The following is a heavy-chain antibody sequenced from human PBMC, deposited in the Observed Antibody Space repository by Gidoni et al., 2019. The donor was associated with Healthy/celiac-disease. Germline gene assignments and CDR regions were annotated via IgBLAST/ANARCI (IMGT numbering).Heavy chain of an antibody. CDR3: ARDDSNHDRGATTGGFDY. CDR1: GGSISSGGYY. Sequence: QVQLQESGPGLVKPSQTLSLTCTVSGGSISSGGYYCRWIRQHPGKGLEWIGYIYYSGSTYYNPSLKSRVTITVDTSKNQFSLKLSSVTAADTAVYYCARDDSNHDRGATTGGFDYWGQGTLVTVSS. D-gene: IGHD1-1*01. J-gene: IGHJ4*02. CDR2: IYYSGST. V-gene: IGHV4-31*03.